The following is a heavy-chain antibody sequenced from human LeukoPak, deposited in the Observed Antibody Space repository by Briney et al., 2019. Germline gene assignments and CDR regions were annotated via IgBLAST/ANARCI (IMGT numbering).Heavy chain of an antibody. V-gene: IGHV3-74*01. CDR2: ISTDGSTT. CDR1: GFTFSSYW. Sequence: GGSLRLSCAASGFTFSSYWVHWVRQAPGKGLVWVSRISTDGSTTTYADSVKGRFTISRDNTKNKAYLQMNSLRAEDTAVYHCAQGGSEIYYFYHGMDVWGRATKVTVSS. J-gene: IGHJ6*02. D-gene: IGHD3-10*01. CDR3: AQGGSEIYYFYHGMDV.